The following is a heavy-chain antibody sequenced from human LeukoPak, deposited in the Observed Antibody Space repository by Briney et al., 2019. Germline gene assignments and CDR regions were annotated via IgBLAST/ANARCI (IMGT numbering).Heavy chain of an antibody. CDR3: ARYWQESSGQFDY. Sequence: SETLSLTCTVSGDSISNYYWNWIRQPAGKGLEWIGRINTSGSTNHNPSLKSRITMSVDASKNQFSLKLNSVTAADTAVYYCARYWQESSGQFDYWGQGALVTVSS. D-gene: IGHD3-22*01. V-gene: IGHV4-4*07. CDR1: GDSISNYY. CDR2: INTSGST. J-gene: IGHJ4*02.